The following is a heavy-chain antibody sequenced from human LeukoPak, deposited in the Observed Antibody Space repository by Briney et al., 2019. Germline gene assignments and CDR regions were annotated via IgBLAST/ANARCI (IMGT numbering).Heavy chain of an antibody. Sequence: KPGGSLRLSCAASGFTFSSYSMNWVRQAPGKGLEWFSSISSSSSYIYYADSVKGRFTSSRDNAKNSLYLQMNSLRAEDTAVYYCATGGRGYSYGEHAFDIWGQGTMVTVSS. CDR2: ISSSSSYI. CDR1: GFTFSSYS. V-gene: IGHV3-21*01. CDR3: ATGGRGYSYGEHAFDI. D-gene: IGHD5-18*01. J-gene: IGHJ3*02.